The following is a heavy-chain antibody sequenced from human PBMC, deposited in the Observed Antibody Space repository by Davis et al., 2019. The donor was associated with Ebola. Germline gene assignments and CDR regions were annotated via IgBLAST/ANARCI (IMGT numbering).Heavy chain of an antibody. CDR2: ISWDGRST. CDR3: AAYDSTFRNY. Sequence: GSLRLSCAASGFTFGDYAMHWVRQAPGKGLEWVSLISWDGRSTAYGNSVRDRFTISRDNSGNFLYLEMNGLRAEDTALYYCAAYDSTFRNYWGQGTLVTVSS. D-gene: IGHD3-22*01. CDR1: GFTFGDYA. V-gene: IGHV3-43D*03. J-gene: IGHJ4*02.